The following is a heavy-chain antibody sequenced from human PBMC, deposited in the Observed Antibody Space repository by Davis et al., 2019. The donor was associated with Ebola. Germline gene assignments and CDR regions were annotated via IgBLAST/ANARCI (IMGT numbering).Heavy chain of an antibody. CDR2: IIPIFGTA. CDR3: ARGLGYSSGRDY. V-gene: IGHV1-69*06. D-gene: IGHD6-19*01. Sequence: SVKVSCKASGGTFRSYAISWVRQAPGQGLEWMGGIIPIFGTANYAQKFQGRVTITADKSTSTAYMELSSLRSEDTAVYYCARGLGYSSGRDYWGQGTLVTVSS. CDR1: GGTFRSYA. J-gene: IGHJ4*02.